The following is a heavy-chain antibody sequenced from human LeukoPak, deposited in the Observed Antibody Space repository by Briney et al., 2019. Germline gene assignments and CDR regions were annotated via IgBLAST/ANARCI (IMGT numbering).Heavy chain of an antibody. D-gene: IGHD3-10*01. J-gene: IGHJ5*02. CDR1: GYSFTTYW. V-gene: IGHV5-51*01. Sequence: GESLKVSCKGSGYSFTTYWIAWVRQMPGKGLEWMGIIYPDDSDTRYNPSFEGQVTLSADKSTSTAYLQWSSLKASDTAIYYCARGAYYGSRSYNNYFDRWGQGSLVTVSS. CDR2: IYPDDSDT. CDR3: ARGAYYGSRSYNNYFDR.